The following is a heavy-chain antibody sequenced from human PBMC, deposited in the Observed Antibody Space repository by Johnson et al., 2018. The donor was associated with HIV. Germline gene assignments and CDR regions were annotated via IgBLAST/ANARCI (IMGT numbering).Heavy chain of an antibody. V-gene: IGHV3-30-3*01. D-gene: IGHD3-3*01. CDR2: ISYDGSNK. Sequence: QVQLVESGGGVVQPGRSLRLSCAASGFTFSSYAMHWVRQAPGKGLEWVAVISYDGSNKYYADSVKGRFTISRDNSKNTLYLQMNSLRAEDTAVYYCARDMRWSKAFEIWGQGTMVTVAS. J-gene: IGHJ3*02. CDR3: ARDMRWSKAFEI. CDR1: GFTFSSYA.